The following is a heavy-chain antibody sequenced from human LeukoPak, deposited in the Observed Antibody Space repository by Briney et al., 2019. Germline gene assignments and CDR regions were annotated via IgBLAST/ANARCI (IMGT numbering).Heavy chain of an antibody. CDR2: IKTKTDGGTT. CDR1: GFTFSNAW. D-gene: IGHD4-17*01. CDR3: AKGGTTVTIDY. J-gene: IGHJ4*02. V-gene: IGHV3-15*01. Sequence: GGSLRLSCAASGFTFSNAWMSWVRQAPGKGLEWIGRIKTKTDGGTTDYAAPVKGRFTISRDNSKNTLYLQMNSLRAEDTAVYYCAKGGTTVTIDYWGQGTLVTVSS.